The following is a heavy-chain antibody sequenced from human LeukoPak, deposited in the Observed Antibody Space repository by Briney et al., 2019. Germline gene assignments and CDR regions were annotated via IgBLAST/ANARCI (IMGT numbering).Heavy chain of an antibody. V-gene: IGHV3-48*01. J-gene: IGHJ4*03. CDR2: ISTNSRTI. Sequence: PGGSLRLSCAPSGLPFSRYSMNWVRQSPGKGLQWVAYISTNSRTIYSGDSVKGRFSISRDNDKSLLYLQMENLRVEDTAVYYCTTYFDTTGYIEEAYDTWGQGTLVTVSA. CDR3: TTYFDTTGYIEEAYDT. CDR1: GLPFSRYS. D-gene: IGHD3-22*01.